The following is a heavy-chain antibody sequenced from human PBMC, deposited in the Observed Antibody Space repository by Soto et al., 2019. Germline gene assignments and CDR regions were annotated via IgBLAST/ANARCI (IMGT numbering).Heavy chain of an antibody. J-gene: IGHJ3*02. CDR2: IYYSGST. CDR1: GGSISSGDYY. D-gene: IGHD3-22*01. Sequence: QVQLQESGPGLVKPSQTLSLACTVSGGSISSGDYYWSWIRQPPGKGLEWIGYIYYSGSTYYNPSLKSRVTISVDTSKNQFSLKLSSVTAADTAVYYCAREAPYDSSAYIQRAFDIWGQGTMVTVSS. CDR3: AREAPYDSSAYIQRAFDI. V-gene: IGHV4-30-4*01.